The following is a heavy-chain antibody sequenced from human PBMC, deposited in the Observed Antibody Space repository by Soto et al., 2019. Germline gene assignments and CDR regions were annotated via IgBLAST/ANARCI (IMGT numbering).Heavy chain of an antibody. CDR3: ARWSELQYFDWLPGGLGYYYGMDV. CDR1: GFTFDDYA. Sequence: GGSLRLSCAASGFTFDDYAMHWVRQAPWKGLEWVSGISWNSGSIGYADSVKGRFTISRDNAKNSLYLQMNSLRAEDTAVYYCARWSELQYFDWLPGGLGYYYGMDVWGQGTTVTVSS. D-gene: IGHD3-9*01. V-gene: IGHV3-9*01. CDR2: ISWNSGSI. J-gene: IGHJ6*02.